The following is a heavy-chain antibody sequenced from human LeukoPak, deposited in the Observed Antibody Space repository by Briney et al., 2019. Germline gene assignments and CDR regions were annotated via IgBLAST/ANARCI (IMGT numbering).Heavy chain of an antibody. V-gene: IGHV1-46*01. J-gene: IGHJ4*02. CDR2: INPSGGST. Sequence: GASVKVSCKASGYTFTSYSMHWVRQAPGQGLEWMGIINPSGGSTAYAQKFQGRVTTTRDTSTSTVYMELSSLRSEDTAVYYCARDIWSSFYFFDYWGQGTLVTVSS. D-gene: IGHD3-16*01. CDR3: ARDIWSSFYFFDY. CDR1: GYTFTSYS.